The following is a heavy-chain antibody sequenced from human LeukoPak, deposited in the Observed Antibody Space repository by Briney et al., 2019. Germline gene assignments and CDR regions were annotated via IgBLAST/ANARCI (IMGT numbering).Heavy chain of an antibody. CDR2: IYSGGST. CDR1: GFTVSSNY. V-gene: IGHV3-53*01. Sequence: GGSLRLSCAASGFTVSSNYMSWVRQAPGKGLEWVSVIYSGGSTYYADSVKGRFTISRDNSKNTLYLQMNSLRAEDTAVYYCARGGYSYGTQFFGYWGQGTLVTVSS. CDR3: ARGGYSYGTQFFGY. D-gene: IGHD5-18*01. J-gene: IGHJ4*02.